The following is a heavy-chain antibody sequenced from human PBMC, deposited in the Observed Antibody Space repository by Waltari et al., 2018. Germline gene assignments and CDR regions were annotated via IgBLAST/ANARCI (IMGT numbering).Heavy chain of an antibody. V-gene: IGHV3-48*03. CDR1: GVPFRSYE. CDR3: VRDCGSSSTDFDY. CDR2: ISGTGGHI. D-gene: IGHD6-13*01. Sequence: EVQLVESGVGLVHPGGSLRLSCVHSGVPFRSYEIHLVRPAPGKGLEWISYISGTGGHIYYADSVKGRFTISRDNTKNSLYLQMNSLRVEDTAVYYCVRDCGSSSTDFDYWGQGTLVTVSS. J-gene: IGHJ4*02.